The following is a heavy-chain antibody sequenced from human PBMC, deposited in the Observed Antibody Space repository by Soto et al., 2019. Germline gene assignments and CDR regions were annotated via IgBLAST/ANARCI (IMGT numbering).Heavy chain of an antibody. D-gene: IGHD4-4*01. J-gene: IGHJ6*03. CDR3: ARVGTTMTTVTRSGYYMDV. CDR2: IKQDGSEG. Sequence: DVQLVESGGGLVQPGGSLRLSCAASGVTFGSYWMNWVRQAPGKGLEWVANIKQDGSEGYYADSVKGRFTISRDNAKNSLFLQMNSLSAEDTAVYYCARVGTTMTTVTRSGYYMDVWGKGTTVTVSS. CDR1: GVTFGSYW. V-gene: IGHV3-7*01.